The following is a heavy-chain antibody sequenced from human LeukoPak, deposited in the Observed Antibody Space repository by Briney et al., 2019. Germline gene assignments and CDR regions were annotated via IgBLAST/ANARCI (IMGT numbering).Heavy chain of an antibody. V-gene: IGHV3-21*01. J-gene: IGHJ6*02. Sequence: GGSLRLSCAASGFTFSSYSMKWVRQAPGKGLEWVSFIGSSISYISYADSVKGRFTISRDNAKNSLYLQMNSLRAEDTAVFYCAREGYYAGMHIWGQGTTVTVSS. CDR2: IGSSISYI. CDR3: AREGYYAGMHI. CDR1: GFTFSSYS. D-gene: IGHD3-3*01.